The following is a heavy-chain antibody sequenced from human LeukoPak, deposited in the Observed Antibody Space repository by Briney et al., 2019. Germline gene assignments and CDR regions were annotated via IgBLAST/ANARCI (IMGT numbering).Heavy chain of an antibody. CDR2: ISWNSGSI. CDR3: AKAITMVQGVPNDAFDI. CDR1: GFTFDDYA. J-gene: IGHJ3*02. V-gene: IGHV3-9*01. Sequence: GGSLRLSCAASGFTFDDYAMHWVRQAPGKGLEWVSGISWNSGSIGYADSVKGRFTISRDNAKNSLYLQMNSLRAEDTALYYCAKAITMVQGVPNDAFDIWGQGTMVTVSS. D-gene: IGHD3-10*01.